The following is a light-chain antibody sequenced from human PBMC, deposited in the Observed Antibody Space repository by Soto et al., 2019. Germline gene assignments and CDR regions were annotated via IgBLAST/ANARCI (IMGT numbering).Light chain of an antibody. Sequence: QSALTQPPSASGSPGQSVTIPCTGTSXDVGGYDHVSWYQQHPGKAPKLMIYEVTKRPAGVPDRFSGSKSGNTASLTVSGLQAEDEADYFCSSDAGNYNYVFGTGTKVTVL. J-gene: IGLJ1*01. CDR1: SXDVGGYDH. V-gene: IGLV2-8*01. CDR3: SSDAGNYNYV. CDR2: EVT.